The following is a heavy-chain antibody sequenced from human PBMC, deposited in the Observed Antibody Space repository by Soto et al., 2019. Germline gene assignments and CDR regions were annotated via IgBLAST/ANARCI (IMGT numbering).Heavy chain of an antibody. V-gene: IGHV3-30*18. J-gene: IGHJ4*02. Sequence: VQLVESGGGVVQPGRSLRLSCAASGFTFSDYAMHWVRLAPGKGLEWVAVVSHDGRNTHYADSVKGRFTISRDSSKNTVSLEMTSLRAEDTAVYYCAKAGRQWLVTSDFNYWGQGALVTVSS. CDR3: AKAGRQWLVTSDFNY. D-gene: IGHD6-19*01. CDR1: GFTFSDYA. CDR2: VSHDGRNT.